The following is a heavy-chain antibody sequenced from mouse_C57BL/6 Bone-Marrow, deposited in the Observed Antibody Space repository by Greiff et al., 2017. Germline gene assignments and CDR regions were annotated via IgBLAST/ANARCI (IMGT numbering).Heavy chain of an antibody. D-gene: IGHD1-1*01. V-gene: IGHV14-4*01. Sequence: EVNVVEPGAELVRPGASVKLSCTASGFNIQDDYLHWVKQRPEQGLEWIGWLDPATGDPEYASQFPGKATITADTSSNTAYLKLSSLTSEDTAFYYCPFITTGVATNVDYWGQGTTHTVAS. J-gene: IGHJ2*01. CDR3: PFITTGVATNVDY. CDR2: LDPATGDP. CDR1: GFNIQDDY.